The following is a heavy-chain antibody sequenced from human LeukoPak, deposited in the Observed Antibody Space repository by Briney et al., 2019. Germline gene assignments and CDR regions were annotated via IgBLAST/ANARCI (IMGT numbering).Heavy chain of an antibody. CDR2: IDYSGGT. CDR1: GDFISRYF. J-gene: IGHJ6*02. V-gene: IGHV4-59*01. D-gene: IGHD1-14*01. Sequence: SETLSLTCPVSGDFISRYFWNWIRQSPEKGLEWIGYIDYSGGTNYNPSLKSRVTISLDRTKKQFSLKMTSVTAADTAVYYCARDSMSTTFFYGMDVWGQGTSVAVSS. CDR3: ARDSMSTTFFYGMDV.